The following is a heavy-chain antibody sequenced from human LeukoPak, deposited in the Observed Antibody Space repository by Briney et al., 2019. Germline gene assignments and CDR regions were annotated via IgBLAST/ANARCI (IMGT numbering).Heavy chain of an antibody. CDR3: ARELGRRWLQSFGAFDI. D-gene: IGHD5-24*01. CDR1: GFTVSSNY. J-gene: IGHJ3*02. V-gene: IGHV3-53*01. Sequence: GGSLRLSCTASGFTVSSNYMSWVRQAPGKGLEWVSVIYSGGSTYYADSVKGRFTISRDNSKNTLYLQMNSLRAEDTAVYYCARELGRRWLQSFGAFDIWGQGTMVTASS. CDR2: IYSGGST.